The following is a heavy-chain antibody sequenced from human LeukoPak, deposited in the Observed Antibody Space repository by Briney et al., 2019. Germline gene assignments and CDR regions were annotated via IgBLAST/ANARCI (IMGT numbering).Heavy chain of an antibody. Sequence: ASVKVSCKASGYTFTGYYMHWVRQAPGQGLEWMGWINPNSGGTNYAQKFQGRVTMTRDTSISTAYMELSRLRSDDTAVYYCARVHLGWYGGTTFDYWGQGTLVTVSS. J-gene: IGHJ4*02. CDR2: INPNSGGT. CDR3: ARVHLGWYGGTTFDY. D-gene: IGHD6-19*01. CDR1: GYTFTGYY. V-gene: IGHV1-2*02.